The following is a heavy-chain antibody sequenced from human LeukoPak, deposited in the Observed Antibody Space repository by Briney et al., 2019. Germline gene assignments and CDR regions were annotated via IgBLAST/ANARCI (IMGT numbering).Heavy chain of an antibody. CDR2: IIPIFGTA. J-gene: IGHJ5*02. D-gene: IGHD3-3*01. CDR3: ARGDLEWFSSWFDP. Sequence: SVKVSCKASGGTFSSYAISWVRQAPGQGLEWMGGIIPIFGTANYAQKFQGRVTITTDESTSTAYMELSSLRSEDTAVYYCARGDLEWFSSWFDPWGQGTQVTVSS. CDR1: GGTFSSYA. V-gene: IGHV1-69*05.